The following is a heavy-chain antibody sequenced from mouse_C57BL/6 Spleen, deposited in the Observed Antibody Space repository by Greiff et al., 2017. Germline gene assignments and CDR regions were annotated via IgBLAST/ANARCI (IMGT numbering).Heavy chain of an antibody. CDR2: ISYDGSN. CDR3: ARENYGNYFDY. J-gene: IGHJ2*01. D-gene: IGHD2-1*01. CDR1: GYSITSGYY. Sequence: DVKLQESGPGLVKPSQSLSLTCSVTGYSITSGYYWNWIRQFPGNKLEWMGYISYDGSNNYNPSLKNRISITRDTSKNQFFLKLNSVTTVDTATYYCARENYGNYFDYWGQGTTLTVSS. V-gene: IGHV3-6*01.